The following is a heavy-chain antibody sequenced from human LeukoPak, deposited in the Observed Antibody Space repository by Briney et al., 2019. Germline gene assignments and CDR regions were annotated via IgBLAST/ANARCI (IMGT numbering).Heavy chain of an antibody. J-gene: IGHJ4*02. CDR2: IKQDGSEK. CDR3: ARVSTIFGVVIRLIDY. D-gene: IGHD3-3*01. CDR1: GFTFSSYW. Sequence: GGSLRLSCAASGFTFSSYWMSWVRQAPGKGLEWVANIKQDGSEKYYVDSVKGRFTISRDNAKNSLYLQMNSLRAEDTAVYYCARVSTIFGVVIRLIDYWGQGTLVTVSS. V-gene: IGHV3-7*01.